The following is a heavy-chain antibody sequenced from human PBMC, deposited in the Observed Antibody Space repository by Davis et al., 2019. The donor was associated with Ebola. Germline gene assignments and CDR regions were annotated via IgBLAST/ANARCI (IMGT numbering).Heavy chain of an antibody. J-gene: IGHJ6*02. CDR2: IYHLGTT. CDR3: TKLPPGARMDV. V-gene: IGHV4-4*03. D-gene: IGHD5-24*01. Sequence: RGSLRLSCAVSGGSVSSTDWWSWVRQSPGKGLEWIAEIYHLGTTHYNPSLKSRVIISLDKTTNQVSLTMKYVTAADTAVYYCTKLPPGARMDVWGQGTTVTVSS. CDR1: GGSVSSTDW.